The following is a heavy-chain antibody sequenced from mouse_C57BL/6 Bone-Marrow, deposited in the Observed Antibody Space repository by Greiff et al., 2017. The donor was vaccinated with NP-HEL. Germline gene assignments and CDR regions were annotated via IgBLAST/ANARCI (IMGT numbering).Heavy chain of an antibody. CDR2: IDPSDSET. CDR1: GYTFTSYW. V-gene: IGHV1-52*01. D-gene: IGHD3-2*02. CDR3: ARALRLPWFAY. Sequence: QVQLQQPGAELVRPGSSVKLSCKASGYTFTSYWMHWVKQRPIQGLEWIGNIDPSDSETHYNQKFKDKATLTVDKSSSTAYMQLSSLTSEDSAVYCCARALRLPWFAYWGQGTLVTVSA. J-gene: IGHJ3*01.